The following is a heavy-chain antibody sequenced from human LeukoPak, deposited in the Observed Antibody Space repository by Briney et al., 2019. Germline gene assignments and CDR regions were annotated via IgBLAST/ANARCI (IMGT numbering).Heavy chain of an antibody. CDR2: ISYDGSNK. CDR1: GFTFSSYA. V-gene: IGHV3-30-3*01. J-gene: IGHJ4*02. CDR3: ARGSLWLQLDY. Sequence: PGGSLRLSCAASGFTFSSYAMHWVRQAPGKGLEWVAVISYDGSNKYYADSVKGRFTISRDNSKNTLYLQMNSLRAEDTAVCYCARGSLWLQLDYWGQGTLVTVSS. D-gene: IGHD5-24*01.